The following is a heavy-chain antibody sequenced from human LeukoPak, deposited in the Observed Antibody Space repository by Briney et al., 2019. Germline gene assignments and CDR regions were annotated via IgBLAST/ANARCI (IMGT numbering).Heavy chain of an antibody. CDR1: GGSINSGSYY. J-gene: IGHJ4*02. CDR3: ARSHSYGPTFYFDY. V-gene: IGHV4-31*02. D-gene: IGHD5-18*01. Sequence: SQTLSLTCIVSGGSINSGSYYWSWIRQYPGKGLEWIAYIYYSGSTYYNPSLKSRVTISVDTSKNQSSLKLSSVTAADTAVYYCARSHSYGPTFYFDYWRQGTLVTVSS. CDR2: IYYSGST.